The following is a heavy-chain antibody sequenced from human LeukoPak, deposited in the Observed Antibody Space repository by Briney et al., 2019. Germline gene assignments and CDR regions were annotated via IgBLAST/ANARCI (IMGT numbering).Heavy chain of an antibody. CDR1: GYSFTSYW. CDR3: ARHRPTYGDYDFDY. V-gene: IGHV5-51*01. Sequence: GESLKISCKGSGYSFTSYWIGRVRQMPGKGLEWMGIIYPGDSDTRYSPSFQGQVTISADKSISTAYLQRSSLKASDTAMYYCARHRPTYGDYDFDYWGQGTLVTVSS. D-gene: IGHD4-17*01. J-gene: IGHJ4*02. CDR2: IYPGDSDT.